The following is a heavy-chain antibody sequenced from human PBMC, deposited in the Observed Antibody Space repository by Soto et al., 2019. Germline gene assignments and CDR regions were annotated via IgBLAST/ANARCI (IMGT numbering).Heavy chain of an antibody. J-gene: IGHJ5*02. CDR1: GGTFSSYA. D-gene: IGHD3-3*01. CDR2: IIPIFGTA. V-gene: IGHV1-69*01. CDR3: ARDVTIFGVAKNNWFDP. Sequence: QVQLVQSGAEVKKPGSSVKVSCKASGGTFSSYAISWVRQAPGQALEWMGGIIPIFGTANYAQKFQGRVTITADESTSTAYMELRILRSEDTAVYHCARDVTIFGVAKNNWFDPWGQGTLVTVSS.